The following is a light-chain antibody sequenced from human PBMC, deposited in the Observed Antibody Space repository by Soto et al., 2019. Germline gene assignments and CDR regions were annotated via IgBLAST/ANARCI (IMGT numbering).Light chain of an antibody. CDR3: QQHGTSALT. Sequence: EIVLPQSPGTLFLSPGERATLSCRASQSVSSSYLVWYQQRPGQPPRLLIYGTSTRAAGISDRFSGSGSGTDFTLTIYRLEPGDSAVYYCQQHGTSALTFGGGTKV. J-gene: IGKJ4*01. V-gene: IGKV3-20*01. CDR1: QSVSSSY. CDR2: GTS.